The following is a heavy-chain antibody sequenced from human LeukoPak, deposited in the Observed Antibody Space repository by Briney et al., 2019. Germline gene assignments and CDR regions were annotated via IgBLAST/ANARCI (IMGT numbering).Heavy chain of an antibody. D-gene: IGHD3-22*01. Sequence: SETLSLTCTVSGGSVSSGDYYWSWIRQPPGKGLEWIGYIYYSGSTYYNPSLKSRVTISVDTSKNQFSLKLSSVTAADTAVYYCARGRMIVVVIDIWGQGTMVTVSS. CDR2: IYYSGST. CDR3: ARGRMIVVVIDI. V-gene: IGHV4-30-4*01. CDR1: GGSVSSGDYY. J-gene: IGHJ3*02.